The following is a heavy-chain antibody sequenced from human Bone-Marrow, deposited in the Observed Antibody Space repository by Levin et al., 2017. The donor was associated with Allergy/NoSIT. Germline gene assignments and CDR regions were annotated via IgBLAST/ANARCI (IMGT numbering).Heavy chain of an antibody. V-gene: IGHV4-34*01. CDR1: GGSFSGYY. J-gene: IGHJ5*02. CDR3: ARGGYSDSSSVWFDP. CDR2: INPSGRT. D-gene: IGHD6-6*01. Sequence: PSETLSLTCAVYGGSFSGYYWSWIRQSPGRGLEWIGEINPSGRTNYNPSLKSRVTISVDTTKDQFSLKLRSVTATDTAVYFCARGGYSDSSSVWFDPWGQGTLVTVSS.